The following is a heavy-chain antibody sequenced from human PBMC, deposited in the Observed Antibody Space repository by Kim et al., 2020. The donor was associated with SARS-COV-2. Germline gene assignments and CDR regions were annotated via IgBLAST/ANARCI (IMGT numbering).Heavy chain of an antibody. D-gene: IGHD1-7*01. CDR1: GGSISSGGYY. CDR3: ASGERYNWNYFWFDP. V-gene: IGHV4-31*03. CDR2: IYYSGST. J-gene: IGHJ5*02. Sequence: SETLSLTCTVSGGSISSGGYYWSWIRQHPGKGLEWIGYIYYSGSTYYNPSLKSRVTISVDTSKNQFSLKLSSVTAADTAVYYCASGERYNWNYFWFDPWGQGTLVTVSS.